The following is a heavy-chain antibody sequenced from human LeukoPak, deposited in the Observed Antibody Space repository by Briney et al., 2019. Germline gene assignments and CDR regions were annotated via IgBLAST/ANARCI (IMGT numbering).Heavy chain of an antibody. CDR2: IYYSGST. V-gene: IGHV4-39*07. CDR1: GGSISSSSYY. J-gene: IGHJ6*03. Sequence: SDTLSLTCTVSGGSISSSSYYWGWIRQPPGKGLEWIGCIYYSGSTYYNPPLKTRVTISVDKSKNQFSLKLRSVTAADTAVYYCAREIMTTVTNGYYYYYMDVWGKGTTVTVSS. D-gene: IGHD4-17*01. CDR3: AREIMTTVTNGYYYYYMDV.